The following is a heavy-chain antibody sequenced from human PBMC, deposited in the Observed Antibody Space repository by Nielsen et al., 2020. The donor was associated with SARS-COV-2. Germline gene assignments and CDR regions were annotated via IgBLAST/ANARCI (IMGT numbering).Heavy chain of an antibody. J-gene: IGHJ6*02. CDR1: GFTFGDYA. CDR2: IRSKAYGGTT. D-gene: IGHD2/OR15-2a*01. CDR3: TRDLIVANYYYYGMDV. Sequence: GESLKISCTASGFTFGDYAMSWVRQAPGKGLEWVGFIRSKAYGGTTEYAASVKGRFTISRDDSKSIAYLQMNSLKTEDTAVYYCTRDLIVANYYYYGMDVWGQGTTVTVSS. V-gene: IGHV3-49*04.